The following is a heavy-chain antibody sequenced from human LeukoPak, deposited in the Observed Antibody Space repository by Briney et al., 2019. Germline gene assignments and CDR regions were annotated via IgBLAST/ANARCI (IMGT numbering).Heavy chain of an antibody. J-gene: IGHJ6*03. CDR1: GGSISSSSYY. CDR3: ARLHYGGNYGYYYYYMDV. Sequence: SETLSLTCTVSGGSISSSSYYWGWIRQPPGKGLEWIGSIYYTGSTYYNPSLKSRVTISVDTSKNQFSLKLSSVTAADTAVHYCARLHYGGNYGYYYYYMDVWGKGTTVTISS. V-gene: IGHV4-39*01. CDR2: IYYTGST. D-gene: IGHD4-23*01.